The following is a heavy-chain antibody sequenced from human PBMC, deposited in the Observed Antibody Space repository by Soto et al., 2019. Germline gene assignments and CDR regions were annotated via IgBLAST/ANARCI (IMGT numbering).Heavy chain of an antibody. CDR2: INHSGST. CDR3: TRGTKSSSDLHYYYYNGMDV. CDR1: GGSFSGYY. J-gene: IGHJ6*02. D-gene: IGHD6-6*01. V-gene: IGHV4-34*01. Sequence: SETLSLTCAVYGGSFSGYYWSWIRQPPGKGLEWIGEINHSGSTNYNPSPKSRVTISVDTSKNQFSLKLSSVTAADTAVYYCTRGTKSSSDLHYYYYNGMDVGSQGTTVTVSS.